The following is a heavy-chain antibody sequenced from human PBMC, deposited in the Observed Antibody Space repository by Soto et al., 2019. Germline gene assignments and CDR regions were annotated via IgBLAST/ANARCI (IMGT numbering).Heavy chain of an antibody. CDR2: ISGYNGKT. CDR3: AREGPRPYYYYGMDV. Sequence: QVQLVQSGAEVKMPGASVKVSCKSAGYTFSMSGISWVRQAPGEGLEWMGWISGYNGKTNYEQKFQDRVTMTTDTSTNMAYMELRSLRSDDTAVYYCAREGPRPYYYYGMDVWGQGTTVTVSS. J-gene: IGHJ6*02. V-gene: IGHV1-18*01. CDR1: GYTFSMSG.